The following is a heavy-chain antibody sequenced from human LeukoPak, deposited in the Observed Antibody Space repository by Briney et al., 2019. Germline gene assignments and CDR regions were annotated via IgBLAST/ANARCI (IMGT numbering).Heavy chain of an antibody. CDR3: ARRGMYSSGWYFDY. V-gene: IGHV4-39*01. D-gene: IGHD6-19*01. CDR2: IYYSGST. CDR1: GGSISSSNYY. J-gene: IGHJ4*02. Sequence: SETLSLTCTVSGGSISSSNYYWGWIRQPPGKGLEWIGSIYYSGSTYYSPSLKSRVTISVDTSKNQFSLRLDSVTAADTAVYYCARRGMYSSGWYFDYWGQGTLVTVSS.